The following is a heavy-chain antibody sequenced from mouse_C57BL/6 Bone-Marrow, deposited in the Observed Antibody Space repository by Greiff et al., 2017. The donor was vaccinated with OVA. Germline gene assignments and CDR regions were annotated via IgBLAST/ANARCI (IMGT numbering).Heavy chain of an antibody. J-gene: IGHJ3*01. CDR2: ISYDGSN. CDR3: ARDLDDGYYGFAY. V-gene: IGHV3-6*01. D-gene: IGHD2-3*01. Sequence: EVKLVESGPGLVKPSQSLSLTCSVTGYSITSGYYWNWIRQFPGNKLEWMGYISYDGSNNYNPSLKNRISITRDTSKNQFFLKLNSVTTEDTATYYCARDLDDGYYGFAYWGQGTLVTVSA. CDR1: GYSITSGYY.